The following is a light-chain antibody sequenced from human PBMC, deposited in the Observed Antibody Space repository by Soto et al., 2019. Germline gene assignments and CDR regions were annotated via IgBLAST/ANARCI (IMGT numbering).Light chain of an antibody. CDR1: QTISSRH. V-gene: IGKV3-20*01. J-gene: IGKJ1*01. CDR2: AAS. Sequence: DIVLTQSPGTLSLSPGEGATLSCRASQTISSRHLAWYQQKPGQAPRLLIHAASSRATGVPDRFSGSGSGKDFTLTNSVLEPEYFAVYYCQQYGSSPRTFGPGTKVEIK. CDR3: QQYGSSPRT.